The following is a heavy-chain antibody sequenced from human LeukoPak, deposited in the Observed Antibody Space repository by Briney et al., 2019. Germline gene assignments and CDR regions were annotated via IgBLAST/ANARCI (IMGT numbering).Heavy chain of an antibody. CDR1: GYMFTNYY. Sequence: ASVKVSCKASGYMFTNYYMHWVRQAPGQGLEWMGMINPSGGSTSHAQKFQGRVTMTRDTSTTTVNTEMSSLRSEDTAVYYCARGGSYYDRSGSYDAFDIWGLGTMVTVSS. CDR2: INPSGGST. CDR3: ARGGSYYDRSGSYDAFDI. V-gene: IGHV1-46*01. D-gene: IGHD3-22*01. J-gene: IGHJ3*02.